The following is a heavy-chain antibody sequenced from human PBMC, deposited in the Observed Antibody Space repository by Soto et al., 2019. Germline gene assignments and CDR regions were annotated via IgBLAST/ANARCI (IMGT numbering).Heavy chain of an antibody. Sequence: GGSLRLSCAASGFTFSNAWMSWVRQAPGKGLEWVDRIKSKTDGETTDYAAPVKGRFTISRDDSKNTLYLQMHSPKTEDTDVYSCTTDRVVVLASTRVDFWGQGTMVTVSS. J-gene: IGHJ4*02. D-gene: IGHD2-2*01. CDR2: IKSKTDGETT. V-gene: IGHV3-15*01. CDR3: TTDRVVVLASTRVDF. CDR1: GFTFSNAW.